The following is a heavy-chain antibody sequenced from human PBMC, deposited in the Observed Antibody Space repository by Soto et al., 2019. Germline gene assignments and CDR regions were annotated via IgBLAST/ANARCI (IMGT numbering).Heavy chain of an antibody. CDR3: ATQDVDTAMVGPTYYYYCMDV. CDR1: GGTFSSYA. V-gene: IGHV1-69*13. CDR2: IIPIFGTA. Sequence: EASVKVSCKASGGTFSSYAISWVRQAPGQGLEWMGGIIPIFGTANYAQKFQGRVTITADESTSTAYMALSSLRSEDTAVYYCATQDVDTAMVGPTYYYYCMDVWGQGTTVTVSS. J-gene: IGHJ6*02. D-gene: IGHD5-18*01.